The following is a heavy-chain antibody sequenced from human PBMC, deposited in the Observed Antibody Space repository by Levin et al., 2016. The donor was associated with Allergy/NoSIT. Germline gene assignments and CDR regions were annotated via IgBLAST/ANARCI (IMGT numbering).Heavy chain of an antibody. Sequence: GESLKISCKGSGYSFTNYWIGWVRQKPGKGLEWMGIIYPSDSETRYSPSFQGQVTISADTSINTAYLQWGSLQASDTTMYYCARQDTVVSPGVNAFDFWGQGTMVTVSS. CDR2: IYPSDSET. D-gene: IGHD2-15*01. V-gene: IGHV5-51*01. CDR1: GYSFTNYW. J-gene: IGHJ3*01. CDR3: ARQDTVVSPGVNAFDF.